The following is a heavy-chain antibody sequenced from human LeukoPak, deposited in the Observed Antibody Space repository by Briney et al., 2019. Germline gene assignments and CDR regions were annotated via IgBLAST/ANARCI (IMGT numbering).Heavy chain of an antibody. CDR3: AKEPPSIAARRSQFDY. V-gene: IGHV3-23*01. Sequence: PGGSLRLSCAASGFTFSSYAMSWVRQAPGKGPEWVSAISGSGGSTYYADSVKGRFTISRDNSKNTLYLQMNSLRAEDTAVYYCAKEPPSIAARRSQFDYWGQGTLVTVSS. CDR1: GFTFSSYA. J-gene: IGHJ4*02. CDR2: ISGSGGST. D-gene: IGHD6-6*01.